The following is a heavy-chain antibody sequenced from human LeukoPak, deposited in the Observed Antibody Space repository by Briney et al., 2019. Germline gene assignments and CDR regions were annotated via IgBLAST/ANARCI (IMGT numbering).Heavy chain of an antibody. D-gene: IGHD3-3*01. Sequence: PSQTLSLTCTVSGGSISSGGYYWSWIRQPPGKGLEWIGYIYHSVSTYYNPSLKSRVTISLDRSKNQFSLKLSSVTAADTAVYYCARLYYDFWSGSRGPFDPWGQGTLVTVSS. V-gene: IGHV4-30-2*01. CDR3: ARLYYDFWSGSRGPFDP. CDR2: IYHSVST. J-gene: IGHJ5*02. CDR1: GGSISSGGYY.